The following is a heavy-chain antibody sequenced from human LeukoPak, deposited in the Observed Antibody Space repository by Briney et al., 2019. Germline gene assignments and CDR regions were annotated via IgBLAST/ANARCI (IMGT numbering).Heavy chain of an antibody. CDR3: AKEVNYGSGTYFDY. J-gene: IGHJ4*02. V-gene: IGHV3-23*01. D-gene: IGHD3-10*01. CDR1: GFTVSSNY. CDR2: ISGSGGST. Sequence: GGSLRLSCAASGFTVSSNYMSWVRQAPGKGLEWVSAISGSGGSTYYADSVKGRFTISRDNSKNTLYLQMNSLRAEDTAVYYCAKEVNYGSGTYFDYWGQGTLVTVSS.